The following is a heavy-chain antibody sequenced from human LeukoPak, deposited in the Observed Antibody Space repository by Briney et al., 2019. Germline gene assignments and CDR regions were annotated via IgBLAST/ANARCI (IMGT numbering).Heavy chain of an antibody. D-gene: IGHD6-13*01. Sequence: ASVKVSCKASGYTFTSYGISWVRQAPGQGLEWMGWISAYNGNTNYAQKLQGRVTMTTDTSTSTAYMELRSLRSDDTAVYYCARKQLVEGPEAFDIWGQGTMVTVSS. V-gene: IGHV1-18*01. CDR1: GYTFTSYG. CDR2: ISAYNGNT. J-gene: IGHJ3*02. CDR3: ARKQLVEGPEAFDI.